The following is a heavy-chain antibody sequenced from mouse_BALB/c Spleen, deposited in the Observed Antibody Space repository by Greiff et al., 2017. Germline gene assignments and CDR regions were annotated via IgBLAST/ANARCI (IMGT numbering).Heavy chain of an antibody. CDR3: ARHPGYFDY. CDR2: ISYSGST. J-gene: IGHJ2*01. Sequence: DVKLQESGPGLVKPSQSLSLTCTVTGYSITSDYAWNWIRQFPGNKLEWMGYISYSGSTSYNPSLKSRISITRDTSKNQFFLQLNSVTTEDTATYYCARHPGYFDYWGQGTTLTVSS. V-gene: IGHV3-2*02. CDR1: GYSITSDYA.